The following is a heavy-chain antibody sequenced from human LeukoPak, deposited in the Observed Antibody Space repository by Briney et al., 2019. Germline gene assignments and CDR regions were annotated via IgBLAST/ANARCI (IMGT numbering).Heavy chain of an antibody. CDR2: INPSSGGT. CDR1: GYIFSGYY. CDR3: ARGAQMYYYDSSGYNDY. Sequence: VASVKVSCKTSGYIFSGYYMHWVRQAPGQGLEWMGCINPSSGGTNYTQKFQGRVTMTRDTSISTAYMELSRLRSDDTAVYYCARGAQMYYYDSSGYNDYWGQGTLVTVSS. J-gene: IGHJ4*02. V-gene: IGHV1-2*02. D-gene: IGHD3-22*01.